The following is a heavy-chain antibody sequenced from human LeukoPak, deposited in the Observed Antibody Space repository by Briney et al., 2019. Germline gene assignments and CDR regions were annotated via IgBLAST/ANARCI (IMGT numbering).Heavy chain of an antibody. CDR2: ISGSGGST. Sequence: GGSHSPACAASGFTFSNYAMSWARQAPGKGLEWVSAISGSGGSTYYADSVKGRFTISRDNSKNTLYLQMSSLRAEDTAVYYCAKSGGYYAEYFEFWGQGTLVTVSS. J-gene: IGHJ4*02. CDR1: GFTFSNYA. CDR3: AKSGGYYAEYFEF. V-gene: IGHV3-23*01. D-gene: IGHD3-3*01.